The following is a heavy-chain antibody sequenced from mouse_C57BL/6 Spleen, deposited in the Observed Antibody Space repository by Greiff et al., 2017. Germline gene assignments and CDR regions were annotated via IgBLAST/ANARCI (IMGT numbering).Heavy chain of an antibody. Sequence: VQLQQSGPELVKPGASVKISCKASGYAFSSSWMNWVKQRPGKGLEWIGRIYPGDGDTNYNGKFKGKATLTADKSSSTAYMQLSSLTSEDSAVYFCARLEYDYAHFDYWGQGTTLTVSS. V-gene: IGHV1-82*01. CDR3: ARLEYDYAHFDY. D-gene: IGHD2-4*01. J-gene: IGHJ2*01. CDR1: GYAFSSSW. CDR2: IYPGDGDT.